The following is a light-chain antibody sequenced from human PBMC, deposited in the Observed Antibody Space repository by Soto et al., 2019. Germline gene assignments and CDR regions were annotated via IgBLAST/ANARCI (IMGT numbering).Light chain of an antibody. CDR1: QSVGSY. Sequence: EIVMTQSPATLSVSPGERATLSCRASQSVGSYLAWYQQKPGQAPRLLIYLASNRATGVPARFSGSGSGTDLTLTISSLQSEDSAIYYCQQYESWPPYTFGQGTKVDI. CDR3: QQYESWPPYT. V-gene: IGKV3-15*01. J-gene: IGKJ2*01. CDR2: LAS.